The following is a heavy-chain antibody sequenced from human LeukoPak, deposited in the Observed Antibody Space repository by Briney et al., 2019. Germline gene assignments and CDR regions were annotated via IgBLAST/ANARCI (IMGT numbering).Heavy chain of an antibody. V-gene: IGHV1-3*01. CDR3: ARSTYYYDSSGALGDY. CDR1: GGTFSSYA. J-gene: IGHJ4*02. D-gene: IGHD3-22*01. Sequence: ASVKVSCKASGGTFSSYAISWVRQAPGQRLEWMGWINAGNGNTKYSQKFQGRVTITRDTSARTAYMELSSPRSEDTAVYYCARSTYYYDSSGALGDYWGQGTLVTVSS. CDR2: INAGNGNT.